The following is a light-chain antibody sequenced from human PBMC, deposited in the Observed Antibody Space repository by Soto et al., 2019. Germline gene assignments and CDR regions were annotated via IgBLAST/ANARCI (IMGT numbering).Light chain of an antibody. Sequence: DIQMTQSPSSLSASVGDRVTITCRAGQSISTYLNWYQQKPGKAPRLLIYATSNLQSGVTSRISGSGSGTEFTLTISSLQPEDFATYFCQQSYSAQYTFGQGTKVDIK. V-gene: IGKV1-39*01. CDR3: QQSYSAQYT. J-gene: IGKJ2*01. CDR1: QSISTY. CDR2: ATS.